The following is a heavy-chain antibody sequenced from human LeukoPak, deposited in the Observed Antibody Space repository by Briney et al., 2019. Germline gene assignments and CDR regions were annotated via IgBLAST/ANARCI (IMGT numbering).Heavy chain of an antibody. J-gene: IGHJ4*02. V-gene: IGHV4-59*08. CDR2: IYYSGST. D-gene: IGHD6-19*01. Sequence: MTSETLSLTCTVSGGSISSHYWSWIRQPPGKGLEWIGYIYYSGSTNYNPSLNSRATMSVDMSKHQFSLKLNFVTAADTAVYYCARQGSGWYYFDYWGQGTVVTVSS. CDR3: ARQGSGWYYFDY. CDR1: GGSISSHY.